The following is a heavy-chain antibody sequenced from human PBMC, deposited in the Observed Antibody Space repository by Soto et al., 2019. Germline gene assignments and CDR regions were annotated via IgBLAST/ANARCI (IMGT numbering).Heavy chain of an antibody. V-gene: IGHV4-38-2*02. CDR1: GYSISSGYY. D-gene: IGHD2-2*01. J-gene: IGHJ5*02. CDR3: ARDSLRYCSSTSCSRGWFDP. Sequence: ASETLSLTCAVSGYSISSGYYCGWIRQPPGKGLEWIGSIYHSGSTYYNPSLKSRVTISVDTSKNQFSLKLSSVTAADTAVYYCARDSLRYCSSTSCSRGWFDPWGQGTLVTVS. CDR2: IYHSGST.